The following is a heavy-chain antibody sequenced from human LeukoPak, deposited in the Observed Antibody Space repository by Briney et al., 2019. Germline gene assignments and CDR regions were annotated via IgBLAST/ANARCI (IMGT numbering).Heavy chain of an antibody. V-gene: IGHV4-4*07. CDR1: GGSISSYY. CDR2: IYTSGST. D-gene: IGHD3-22*01. J-gene: IGHJ4*02. CDR3: ARGSPSSGNDY. Sequence: SETLSLTCTVSGGSISSYYWSWIRQPAGKGLEWIGRIYTSGSTNFNPSLKSRVTMSVDTSKNQFSLKLSSVTASDTAVYYCARGSPSSGNDYWGQGTLVTVSS.